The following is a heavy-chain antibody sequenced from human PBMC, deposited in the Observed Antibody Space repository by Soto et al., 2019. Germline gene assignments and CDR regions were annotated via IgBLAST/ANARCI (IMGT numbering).Heavy chain of an antibody. J-gene: IGHJ3*02. CDR1: GYTFTSYG. CDR3: ARGAPAMISLGMPHAFDI. V-gene: IGHV1-18*04. Sequence: ASVKVSCKASGYTFTSYGISWVRQAPGQGLEWMGWISAYNGNTNYAQKLQGRVTMTTDTSTSTAYMELRSLRSDDTAVYYCARGAPAMISLGMPHAFDIWGQGTLVTVSS. CDR2: ISAYNGNT. D-gene: IGHD3-22*01.